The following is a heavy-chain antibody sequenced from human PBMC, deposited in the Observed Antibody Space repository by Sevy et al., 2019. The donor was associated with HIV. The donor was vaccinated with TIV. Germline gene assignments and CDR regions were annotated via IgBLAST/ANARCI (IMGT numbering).Heavy chain of an antibody. CDR2: TRNKANSYTT. CDR3: ARDLGSAFDI. D-gene: IGHD3-16*01. Sequence: GGSLRLSCAASGFTFSDHYMDWVRQAPGKGLEWVGRTRNKANSYTTEYAASVKGRFTISRDDSKNSLYLQMNSLKTEDTAVYYCARDLGSAFDIWDQGTMVTVSS. V-gene: IGHV3-72*01. CDR1: GFTFSDHY. J-gene: IGHJ3*02.